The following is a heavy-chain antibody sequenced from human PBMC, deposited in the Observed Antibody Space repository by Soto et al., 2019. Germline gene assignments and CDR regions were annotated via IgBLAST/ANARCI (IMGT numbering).Heavy chain of an antibody. CDR2: IKQDGSEK. CDR3: ARNEL. J-gene: IGHJ4*02. Sequence: PGGSLRLSCAASGFTFSNYWMSWVRQAPGKGLEWVASIKQDGSEKYYADSVKGRFTISRDNAKNALYLQMNSLRTEDTAVYYSARNELWGQGTLVTVSS. CDR1: GFTFSNYW. D-gene: IGHD1-7*01. V-gene: IGHV3-7*01.